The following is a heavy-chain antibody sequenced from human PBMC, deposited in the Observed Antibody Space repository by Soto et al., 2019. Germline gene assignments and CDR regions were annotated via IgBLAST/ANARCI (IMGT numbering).Heavy chain of an antibody. CDR1: GFTFSSYA. CDR3: AIKNGDYFAL. Sequence: EVQLLESGGGLVQPGGSLRLSCAASGFTFSSYAMSWVRQAPGKGLEWVSALSGSGGGSTYYADSVKGRFTISRDNSKNTLYMQMNSLRAEDTAVYYCAIKNGDYFALWRRGTLVTVSS. D-gene: IGHD2-8*01. J-gene: IGHJ2*01. V-gene: IGHV3-23*01. CDR2: LSGSGGGST.